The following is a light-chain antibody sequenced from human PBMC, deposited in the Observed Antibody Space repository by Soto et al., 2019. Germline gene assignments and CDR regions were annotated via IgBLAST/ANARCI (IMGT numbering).Light chain of an antibody. V-gene: IGKV1-5*01. J-gene: IGKJ1*01. CDR3: QQYNSYSWT. CDR1: QSISSW. CDR2: DAS. Sequence: DLQMTQSPSTLSASVGDRVTITCRASQSISSWLAWYQQKPGKAPKLLIYDASSLESGVPSRFSGSGSGTEFALTISSLQPDYFATYYCQQYNSYSWTFGQGTKVEIK.